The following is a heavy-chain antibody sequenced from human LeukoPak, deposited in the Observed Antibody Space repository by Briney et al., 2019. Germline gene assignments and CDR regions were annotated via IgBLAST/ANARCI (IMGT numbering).Heavy chain of an antibody. Sequence: ASVKVSCKASGYTFTGYYMHWVRQAPGQGLEWMGWINPNSGGTNYAQKFQGRVTMTRDTSISTAYMELSRLRSDDTAVYYCARDRGYSSGLYWYFDLWGRGTLVTVSS. V-gene: IGHV1-2*02. CDR3: ARDRGYSSGLYWYFDL. J-gene: IGHJ2*01. D-gene: IGHD6-19*01. CDR1: GYTFTGYY. CDR2: INPNSGGT.